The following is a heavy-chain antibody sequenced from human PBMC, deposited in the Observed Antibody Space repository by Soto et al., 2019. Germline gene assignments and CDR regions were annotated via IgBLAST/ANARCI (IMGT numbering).Heavy chain of an antibody. Sequence: PSETLSLTCTVSGGSISSGGYYWSWIRQHPGKGLEWIGYIYYSGSTYYNPSLKSRVTISVDTSKNQFSLKLSSVTAADTAVYYCARVATVTTAFLFEYWGQGTLVTVSS. J-gene: IGHJ4*02. CDR2: IYYSGST. CDR1: GGSISSGGYY. D-gene: IGHD4-17*01. V-gene: IGHV4-31*03. CDR3: ARVATVTTAFLFEY.